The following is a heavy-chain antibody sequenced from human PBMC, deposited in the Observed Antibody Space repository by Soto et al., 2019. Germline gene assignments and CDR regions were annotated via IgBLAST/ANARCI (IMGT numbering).Heavy chain of an antibody. CDR1: GGSFSGYY. J-gene: IGHJ1*01. CDR3: ARGPLAYVTMIVVGSFQH. CDR2: INHSGST. V-gene: IGHV4-34*01. Sequence: QVQLQQWGAGLLKPSETLSLTCAVYGGSFSGYYWSWIRQPPGKGLEWIGEINHSGSTNYNPSLKSRVTISVDTSKNQFSLKLSSVTAADTAVYYCARGPLAYVTMIVVGSFQHWGQGTLVTVSS. D-gene: IGHD3-22*01.